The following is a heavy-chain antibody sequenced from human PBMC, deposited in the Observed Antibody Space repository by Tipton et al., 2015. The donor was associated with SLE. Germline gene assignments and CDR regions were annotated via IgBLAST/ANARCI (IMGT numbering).Heavy chain of an antibody. CDR1: GYTFTGYY. J-gene: IGHJ3*02. Sequence: QLVQSGAEVKKPGASVKVSCKASGYTFTGYYMHWVRQATGQGLEWMGGNIPIFGTANYAQKFQGRVTITTDKSTSTAYMELRSLRSEDTAVYYCARVPGGYSYGGGIWGQGTMDTVSS. V-gene: IGHV1-69*06. D-gene: IGHD5-18*01. CDR3: ARVPGGYSYGGGI. CDR2: NIPIFGTA.